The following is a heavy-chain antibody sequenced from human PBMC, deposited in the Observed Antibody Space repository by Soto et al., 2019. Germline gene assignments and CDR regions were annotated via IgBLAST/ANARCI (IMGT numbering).Heavy chain of an antibody. Sequence: QVQLVESGGGVVQPGRSLRLSCAASGFTFSSYGMHWVRQAPGKGLEWVAVIWYDGSNKYYADSVKGRFTISRDNSKNTLYLKMNSLRAEDTAVYYCARDIYDILTGYSYYYGMDVWGQGTTVAVSS. CDR2: IWYDGSNK. CDR3: ARDIYDILTGYSYYYGMDV. J-gene: IGHJ6*02. D-gene: IGHD3-9*01. CDR1: GFTFSSYG. V-gene: IGHV3-33*01.